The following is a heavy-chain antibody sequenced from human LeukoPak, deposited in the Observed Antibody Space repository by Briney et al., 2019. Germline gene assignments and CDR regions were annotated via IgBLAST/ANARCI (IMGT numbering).Heavy chain of an antibody. CDR1: GVSLRGYY. J-gene: IGHJ6*03. V-gene: IGHV4-34*01. CDR2: ISHEGDS. Sequence: SETLSLTCAVYGVSLRGYYWSWIRQSPEKGLEWFGEISHEGDSIYNPSLKSRLTLSVDMSKNQFSLKLRSVTAADTAVYYCARGRNYVSDYYFDVWGKGTTVIVSS. D-gene: IGHD1-7*01. CDR3: ARGRNYVSDYYFDV.